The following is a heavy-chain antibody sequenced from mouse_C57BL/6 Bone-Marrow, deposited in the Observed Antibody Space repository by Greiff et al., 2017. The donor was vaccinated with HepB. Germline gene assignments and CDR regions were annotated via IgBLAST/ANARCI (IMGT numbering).Heavy chain of an antibody. CDR2: ILPGSGST. Sequence: VQLQQSGAELMKPGASVKLSCKATGYTFTGYWIEWVKQRPGHGLEWIGEILPGSGSTNYNEKFKGKATLTADTSANTASMQLSSLTTEDSAIYYFAKITTVVAKVMDYWGQGTSVTVSS. J-gene: IGHJ4*01. V-gene: IGHV1-9*01. D-gene: IGHD1-1*01. CDR3: AKITTVVAKVMDY. CDR1: GYTFTGYW.